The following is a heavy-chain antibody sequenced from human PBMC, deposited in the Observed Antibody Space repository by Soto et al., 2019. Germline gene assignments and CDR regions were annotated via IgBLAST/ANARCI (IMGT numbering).Heavy chain of an antibody. V-gene: IGHV4-30-2*01. CDR3: ARGRPIRFDP. J-gene: IGHJ5*02. CDR2: IYHSGST. Sequence: QLQLQESGSGLVKPSQTLSLTCAVSGGSISSGGNSWNWIRQPPGKGLEWIGYIYHSGSTYYNPSLKSRVTISVDTSKNLFSLKLSSVTAADTAVYYWARGRPIRFDPWGQGTLVTVSS. CDR1: GGSISSGGNS.